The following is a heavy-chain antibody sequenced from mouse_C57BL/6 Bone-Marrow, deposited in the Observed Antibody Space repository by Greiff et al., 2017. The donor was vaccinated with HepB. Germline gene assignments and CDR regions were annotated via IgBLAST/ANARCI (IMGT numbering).Heavy chain of an antibody. CDR3: ARWEYYGSSFYFDD. V-gene: IGHV1-55*01. Sequence: QVQLQQPGAELVKPGASVKMSCKASGYTFTSYWITWVKQRPGQGLEWIGDIYPGSGSTNYNEKFKSKATLTVDTSSSTAYMQLSSLTSEDSAVYYCARWEYYGSSFYFDDWGKGTTLTASS. J-gene: IGHJ2*01. CDR2: IYPGSGST. CDR1: GYTFTSYW. D-gene: IGHD1-1*01.